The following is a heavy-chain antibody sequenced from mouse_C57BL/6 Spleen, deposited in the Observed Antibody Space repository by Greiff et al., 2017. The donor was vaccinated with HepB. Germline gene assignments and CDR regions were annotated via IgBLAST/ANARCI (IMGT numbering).Heavy chain of an antibody. J-gene: IGHJ4*01. CDR2: INPGSGGT. V-gene: IGHV1-54*01. Sequence: VQLQQSGAELVRPGTSVKVSCKASGYAFTNYLIEWVKQRPGQGLEWIGVINPGSGGTNYNEKFKGKATLTADQSSSTAYMQLSSLTSEDSAVYFCAREDYDYDEGAMDYWGQGTSVTVSS. D-gene: IGHD2-4*01. CDR1: GYAFTNYL. CDR3: AREDYDYDEGAMDY.